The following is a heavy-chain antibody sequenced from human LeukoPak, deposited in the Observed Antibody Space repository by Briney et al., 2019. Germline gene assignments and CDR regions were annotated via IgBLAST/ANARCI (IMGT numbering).Heavy chain of an antibody. D-gene: IGHD3-22*01. CDR3: ARSSSGSTPPGY. CDR2: IYYSGGSGST. J-gene: IGHJ4*02. V-gene: IGHV4-59*01. Sequence: SETLSLTCTVSGGSINNYYLSWIRQSPGKGLEWIGYIYYSGGSGSTNYNPSFKSRVTISVDMSKNQFSLKLNSVAAADTAVYYCARSSSGSTPPGYWGQGTLVTVSS. CDR1: GGSINNYY.